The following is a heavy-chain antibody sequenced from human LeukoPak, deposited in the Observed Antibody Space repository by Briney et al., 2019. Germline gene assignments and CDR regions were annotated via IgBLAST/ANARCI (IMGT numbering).Heavy chain of an antibody. D-gene: IGHD4-23*01. CDR1: GGSISSLY. V-gene: IGHV4-59*11. CDR3: ARDLDYGGSSIWYFDL. CDR2: IYYRGNT. J-gene: IGHJ2*01. Sequence: PSETLSLTCTVSGGSISSLYWSWIRQPPGKGLEWIGYIYYRGNTQYNPSLKSRVTISVGTSKNQFSLRLTSVTAADTAVYYCARDLDYGGSSIWYFDLWGRGTLVTVSS.